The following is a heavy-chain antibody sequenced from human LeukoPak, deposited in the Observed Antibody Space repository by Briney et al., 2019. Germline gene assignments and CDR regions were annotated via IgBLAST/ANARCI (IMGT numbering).Heavy chain of an antibody. D-gene: IGHD1-26*01. CDR1: GYSFSNYY. V-gene: IGHV5-51*01. Sequence: GESLKISCKDYGYSFSNYYIDWVRQVPGKGLEWMGVMYPGGSDIRYSPSFQGQVTISADKSIDTAYLQWSSLKASDSAMYYCASRTGSYYPFDSWGQGTLVTVSS. J-gene: IGHJ4*02. CDR2: MYPGGSDI. CDR3: ASRTGSYYPFDS.